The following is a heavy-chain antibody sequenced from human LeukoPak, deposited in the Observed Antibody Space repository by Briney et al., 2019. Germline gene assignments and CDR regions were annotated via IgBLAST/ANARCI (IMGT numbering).Heavy chain of an antibody. CDR3: ASGYSDYADYYNYYMDV. D-gene: IGHD4-11*01. CDR2: INPDSGGT. V-gene: IGHV1-2*02. J-gene: IGHJ6*03. CDR1: GYSFTGYY. Sequence: ASVKVSCKASGYSFTGYYMHWVRQAPGQGLEWMGWINPDSGGTNYAQKFQGRVTMTRDTSITTACMELSRLTSDDTAVYYCASGYSDYADYYNYYMDVWGKGTTVTVSS.